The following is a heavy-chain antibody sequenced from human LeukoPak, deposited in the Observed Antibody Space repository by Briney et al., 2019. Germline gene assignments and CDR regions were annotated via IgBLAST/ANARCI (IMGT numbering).Heavy chain of an antibody. Sequence: PGGSLRLSCAASGFTFSSYAMHWVRQAPGKGLEWVAVISYDGSNKYYADSVKGRFTISRDNSKNTLYLQMNSLRAEGTAVYYCAREMATKKLHYFDYWGQGTLVTVSS. D-gene: IGHD5-24*01. CDR3: AREMATKKLHYFDY. CDR1: GFTFSSYA. V-gene: IGHV3-30*01. J-gene: IGHJ4*02. CDR2: ISYDGSNK.